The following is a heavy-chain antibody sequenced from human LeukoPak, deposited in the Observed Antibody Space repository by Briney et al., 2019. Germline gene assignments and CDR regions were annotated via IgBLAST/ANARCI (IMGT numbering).Heavy chain of an antibody. Sequence: ASVKVSCKASGYTFTSYAMHWVRQAPGQRLEWMGWINAGNGNTKYSQKFQGRVTITRNTSASTAYMELSSLRSEDTAVYYCAFDSSGYYYGIDYWGQGTLVTVSS. V-gene: IGHV1-3*01. CDR2: INAGNGNT. J-gene: IGHJ4*02. CDR3: AFDSSGYYYGIDY. CDR1: GYTFTSYA. D-gene: IGHD3-22*01.